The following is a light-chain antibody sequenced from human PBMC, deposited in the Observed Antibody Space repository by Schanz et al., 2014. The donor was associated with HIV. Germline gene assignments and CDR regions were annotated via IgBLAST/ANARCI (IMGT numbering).Light chain of an antibody. CDR2: DVS. J-gene: IGLJ2*01. CDR1: SSDIGGYHY. Sequence: QSALTQPASVSGSPGQSITISCTGTSSDIGGYHYVSWYRQYPGKAPKLMIFDVSNRASGVSNRFSGSKSGNTASLTVSGLQAEDEADYYCASYAGSNNLVFGGGTKVTVL. V-gene: IGLV2-14*03. CDR3: ASYAGSNNLV.